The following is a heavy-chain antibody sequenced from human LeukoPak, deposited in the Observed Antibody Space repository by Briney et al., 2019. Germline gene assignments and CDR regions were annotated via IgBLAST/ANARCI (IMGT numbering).Heavy chain of an antibody. CDR2: ISAYNGNT. D-gene: IGHD6-19*01. CDR3: AKGTKIAVAGTPFDY. CDR1: GYTFTSYG. V-gene: IGHV1-18*01. Sequence: ASVKVSCKASGYTFTSYGISWVRQAPGQGLEWMGWISAYNGNTNYAQKLQGRVTMTTDTSTSTAYMELRGLRSDDTAVYYCAKGTKIAVAGTPFDYWGQGTLVTVSS. J-gene: IGHJ4*02.